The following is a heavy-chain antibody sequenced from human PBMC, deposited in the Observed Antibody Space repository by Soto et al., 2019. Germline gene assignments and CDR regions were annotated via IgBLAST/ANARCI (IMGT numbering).Heavy chain of an antibody. CDR2: LSFDGTAE. J-gene: IGHJ4*02. Sequence: QVQLVESGGGVVQPGTSLRLSCKASGFIFRDYLIHWVRQAPGKGLEWLAVLSFDGTAEYCADSTRGRFTISRDIPKSTTYLVINNVRREDTAMYYCARVATRLQSMEVLEYWGQGTLVTVPS. V-gene: IGHV3-30*03. CDR3: ARVATRLQSMEVLEY. CDR1: GFIFRDYL. D-gene: IGHD2-21*02.